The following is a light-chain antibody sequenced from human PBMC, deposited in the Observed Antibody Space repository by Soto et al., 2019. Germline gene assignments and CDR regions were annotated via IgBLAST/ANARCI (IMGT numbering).Light chain of an antibody. J-gene: IGLJ3*02. CDR3: AAWDDSLSGWV. CDR2: G. Sequence: QSVLTQPPSVSGAPGQRVTISCTGSSSNIGAGYPVHWYQQLPGTAPKLLVAGNRPSGVPDRFSVSKSGASASLAITGLQAEDEADYYCAAWDDSLSGWVFGGGTKVTVL. CDR1: SSNIGAGYP. V-gene: IGLV1-40*01.